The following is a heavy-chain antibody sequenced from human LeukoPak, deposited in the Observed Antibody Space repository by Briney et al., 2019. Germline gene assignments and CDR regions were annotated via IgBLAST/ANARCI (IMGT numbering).Heavy chain of an antibody. Sequence: GGSLRLSCAASGFTFSSYAMSWVRQAPGKGLEWVSGISGSGGSTHYADSVKDRFTISRDNSKNTLYLQMNSLRAEDTAVYYCAKATVVVVAATPDAFDIWGQGTMVTVSS. CDR1: GFTFSSYA. CDR3: AKATVVVVAATPDAFDI. D-gene: IGHD2-15*01. J-gene: IGHJ3*02. CDR2: ISGSGGST. V-gene: IGHV3-23*01.